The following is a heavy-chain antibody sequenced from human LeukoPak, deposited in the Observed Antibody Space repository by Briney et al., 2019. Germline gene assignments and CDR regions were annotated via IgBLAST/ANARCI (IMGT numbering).Heavy chain of an antibody. CDR2: IYHSGST. V-gene: IGHV4-4*02. Sequence: SETLSLTCAVSGGSISSSNWWSRVRQPPGKGLEWIGEIYHSGSTNYNPSLKSRVTISVDKSKNQFPLKLSSVTAADTAVYYCARDARYGSGSYYDYWGQGTLVTVSS. CDR3: ARDARYGSGSYYDY. D-gene: IGHD3-10*01. J-gene: IGHJ4*02. CDR1: GGSISSSNW.